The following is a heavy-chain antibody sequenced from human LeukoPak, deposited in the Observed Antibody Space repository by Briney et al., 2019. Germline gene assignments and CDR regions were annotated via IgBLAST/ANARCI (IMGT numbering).Heavy chain of an antibody. V-gene: IGHV4-34*01. D-gene: IGHD3-22*01. Sequence: SETLSLTCAVYGGSFSDYYWSWIRQPPGKGLEWIGEINHSGSTYYNPSLKSRVTISVDTSKNQFSLKLSSVTAADTAVYYCARRGRNYYDSSGPPDAFDIWGQGTMVTVSS. CDR3: ARRGRNYYDSSGPPDAFDI. CDR2: INHSGST. J-gene: IGHJ3*02. CDR1: GGSFSDYY.